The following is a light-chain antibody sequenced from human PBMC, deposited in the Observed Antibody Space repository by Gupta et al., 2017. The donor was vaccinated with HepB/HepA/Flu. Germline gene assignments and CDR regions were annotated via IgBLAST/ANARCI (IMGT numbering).Light chain of an antibody. V-gene: IGLV1-47*01. CDR3: AAWDDSLSGPV. J-gene: IGLJ3*02. Sequence: QSVLTQPPSASGTPGQRVTISCSGSSSNIGSNYVYWYRQLPGTAPKLLIYRDNQRPSGVPDRFSGSRSGTSASLAIGGLRSEDEADYYCAAWDDSLSGPVFGGGTKLTVL. CDR1: SSNIGSNY. CDR2: RDN.